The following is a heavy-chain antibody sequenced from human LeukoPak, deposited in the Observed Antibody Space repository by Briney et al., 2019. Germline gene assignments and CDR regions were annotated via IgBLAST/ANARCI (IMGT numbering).Heavy chain of an antibody. D-gene: IGHD3-22*01. CDR2: ISPSGST. Sequence: SETLSLTCAVYGGSFSGYYWTWIRQSPGKGLEWIGEISPSGSTYYNPSLKSRLTISRDTSKNQFSLRLSSVTAADTAVYYCARGRQEISMILVVMTGVSYYLDVWGKGTTVTVS. V-gene: IGHV4-34*01. CDR3: ARGRQEISMILVVMTGVSYYLDV. J-gene: IGHJ6*03. CDR1: GGSFSGYY.